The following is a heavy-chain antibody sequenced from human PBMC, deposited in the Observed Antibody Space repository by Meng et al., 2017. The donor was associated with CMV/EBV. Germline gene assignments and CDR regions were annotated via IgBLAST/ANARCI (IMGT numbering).Heavy chain of an antibody. D-gene: IGHD4-17*01. Sequence: GESLKIFCAASGFTFSSYAMHWVRQAPGKGLEYVSAISSNGGSTYYADSVKGRFTISRDNSKNTLYLQMGSLRAEDMAVYYCARVTGAGDYYCDYWGQGTLVTVSS. CDR3: ARVTGAGDYYCDY. V-gene: IGHV3-64*02. CDR2: ISSNGGST. CDR1: GFTFSSYA. J-gene: IGHJ4*02.